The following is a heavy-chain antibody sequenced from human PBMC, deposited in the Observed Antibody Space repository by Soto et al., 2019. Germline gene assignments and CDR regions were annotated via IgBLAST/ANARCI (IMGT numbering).Heavy chain of an antibody. Sequence: QVQLQESGPGLVKPSQTLSLTCTVAGGSINSGGYSWNWFRQPPGKDLECIGHIYYSGTTYYSQSLKSRVTISVDTSKNQFSLNLRSVTAADTAVYYCAREGDCTNGVCYDYWGQGILVTVSS. V-gene: IGHV4-30-4*01. CDR3: AREGDCTNGVCYDY. D-gene: IGHD2-8*01. J-gene: IGHJ4*02. CDR1: GGSINSGGYS. CDR2: IYYSGTT.